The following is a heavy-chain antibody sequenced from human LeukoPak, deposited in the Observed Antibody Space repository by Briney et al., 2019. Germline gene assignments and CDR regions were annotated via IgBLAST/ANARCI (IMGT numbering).Heavy chain of an antibody. CDR3: ARLTTGIAAAVDY. J-gene: IGHJ4*02. Sequence: KPSETLSLTCTVSGGSISSYYWSWIRQPPGKGLEWIGYIYTSGSTNYNPSLKSRVTISVDTSKNQFSLKLSSVTAADTAVYYCARLTTGIAAAVDYWGQGTLVTVSS. V-gene: IGHV4-4*09. CDR1: GGSISSYY. D-gene: IGHD6-13*01. CDR2: IYTSGST.